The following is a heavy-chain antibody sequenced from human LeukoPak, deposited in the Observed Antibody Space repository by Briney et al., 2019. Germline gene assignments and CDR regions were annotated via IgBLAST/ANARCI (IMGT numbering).Heavy chain of an antibody. V-gene: IGHV4-61*02. CDR3: ARERWWGNDAFEI. CDR1: GGSISSGSYY. Sequence: SETLSLTCTVSGGSISSGSYYWSWIRQPAGKGLEWIGRIYTSGSTNYNPSLKSRVTISVDTSKNQFSLKLSSVTAADTAVYYCARERWWGNDAFEIWGQGTMVTVSS. D-gene: IGHD2-15*01. J-gene: IGHJ3*02. CDR2: IYTSGST.